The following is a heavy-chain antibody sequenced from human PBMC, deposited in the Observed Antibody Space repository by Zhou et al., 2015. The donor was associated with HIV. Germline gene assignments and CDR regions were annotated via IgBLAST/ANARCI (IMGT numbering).Heavy chain of an antibody. Sequence: EVQLVESGGVVVQPGGSLRLSCAASGFIFDDYAIHWVRQAPGKGLEWVSLISWDGGRTYYADSVKGRFTISRDNAKNSLYLQMNSLRAEDMALYYCAKGDVEMATISAFDIWGQGTMVTVSS. CDR3: AKGDVEMATISAFDI. CDR2: ISWDGGRT. V-gene: IGHV3-43D*04. D-gene: IGHD5-24*01. J-gene: IGHJ3*02. CDR1: GFIFDDYA.